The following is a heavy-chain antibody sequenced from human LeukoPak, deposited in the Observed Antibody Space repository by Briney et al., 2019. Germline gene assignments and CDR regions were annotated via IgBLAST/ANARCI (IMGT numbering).Heavy chain of an antibody. CDR2: INYSGST. V-gene: IGHV4-34*01. CDR3: ARGSLYYSDSNTYHYYFDS. Sequence: SETLSLTCAVYGGSLSGYFWSWIRQPPGKGLEWIGEINYSGSTIYNPSLTSRVTMSVDTSKNQISLQLTSVTAADTSVYYCARGSLYYSDSNTYHYYFDSWGQGTLSPSPQ. CDR1: GGSLSGYF. J-gene: IGHJ4*02. D-gene: IGHD2/OR15-2a*01.